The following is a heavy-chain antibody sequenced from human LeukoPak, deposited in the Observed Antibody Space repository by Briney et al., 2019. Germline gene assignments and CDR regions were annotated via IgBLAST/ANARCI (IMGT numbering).Heavy chain of an antibody. V-gene: IGHV3-9*01. Sequence: SLRLSCAASGFTFDDYAMHWVRQAPGKGLEWVSGISWNSGSIGYADSVKGRFTISRDNAKNSLYLQMNSLRAEDTALYSKGGKQLVTSFDYWGQGTLVTVSS. CDR3: GGKQLVTSFDY. CDR2: ISWNSGSI. CDR1: GFTFDDYA. D-gene: IGHD6-6*01. J-gene: IGHJ4*02.